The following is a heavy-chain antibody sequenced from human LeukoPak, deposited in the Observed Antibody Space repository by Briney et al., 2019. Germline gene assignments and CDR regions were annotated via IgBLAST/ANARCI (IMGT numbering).Heavy chain of an antibody. Sequence: PGGSLRLSCAASGFTFSSYSMNWVRQAPGKGLEWVSSISSSSSYICYADSVKGRFTISRDNAKNSLYLQMNSLRAEDTAVYYCARAYGGNSYYYYYYMDVWGKGTTVTVSS. J-gene: IGHJ6*03. V-gene: IGHV3-21*01. CDR2: ISSSSSYI. CDR3: ARAYGGNSYYYYYYMDV. CDR1: GFTFSSYS. D-gene: IGHD4-23*01.